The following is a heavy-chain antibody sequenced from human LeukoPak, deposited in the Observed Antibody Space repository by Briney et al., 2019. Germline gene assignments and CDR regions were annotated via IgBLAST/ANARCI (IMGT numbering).Heavy chain of an antibody. V-gene: IGHV4-34*01. CDR3: ARHLAPDFWTYDY. CDR1: GGSFSDYY. CDR2: FCYSGST. J-gene: IGHJ4*02. Sequence: SETLSLTCAVYGGSFSDYYWSWIRQPPGKGLEWIGTFCYSGSTYYNPSLKSRVTISVDTSKNQFSLKLSSVSAADTAVYYCARHLAPDFWTYDYWGQGALVTVSS. D-gene: IGHD3-3*01.